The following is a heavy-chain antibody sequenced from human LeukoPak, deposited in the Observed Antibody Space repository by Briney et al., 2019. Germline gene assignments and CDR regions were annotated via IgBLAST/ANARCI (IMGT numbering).Heavy chain of an antibody. J-gene: IGHJ4*02. CDR1: GGTFSGYA. V-gene: IGHV1-69*05. D-gene: IGHD2-21*02. Sequence: SVKVSCKASGGTFSGYAISWVRQAPGQGLEWMGRIIPIFGTANYAQKFQGRVTITTDESTSTAYMELSSLRSEDTAVYYCASSFGLAYCGGDCYSEFDYWGQGTLVTVSS. CDR2: IIPIFGTA. CDR3: ASSFGLAYCGGDCYSEFDY.